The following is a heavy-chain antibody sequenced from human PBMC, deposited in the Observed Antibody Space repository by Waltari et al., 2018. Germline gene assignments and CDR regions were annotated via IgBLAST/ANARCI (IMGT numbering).Heavy chain of an antibody. D-gene: IGHD2-15*01. CDR1: VFTVNSTS. V-gene: IGHV3-53*03. Sequence: EVPLVESGAALIQPGGSLRRSCADSVFTVNSTSLTWVRQSPGKGLEWVSVVYVTGNTDYADSVKGRFTTSRDNSKNTVYLQMDSRRVEDTAMYYCARRLVVAGTLDVFYRWGQGTRVIVSS. CDR2: VYVTGNT. J-gene: IGHJ3*01. CDR3: ARRLVVAGTLDVFYR.